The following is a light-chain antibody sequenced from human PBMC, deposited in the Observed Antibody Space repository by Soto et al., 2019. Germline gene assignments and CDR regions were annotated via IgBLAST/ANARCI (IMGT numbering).Light chain of an antibody. CDR1: QSISSD. CDR2: DAS. Sequence: EIVLTQSPATLSLSPGERATLSCRASQSISSDLAWYQQKPGQAPRLFIYDASNRVTGIPARFRGSGSGTDFTLTISTLEPEDFAVYYCQQRSSWPRTFGQGTNVDIK. J-gene: IGKJ1*01. V-gene: IGKV3-11*01. CDR3: QQRSSWPRT.